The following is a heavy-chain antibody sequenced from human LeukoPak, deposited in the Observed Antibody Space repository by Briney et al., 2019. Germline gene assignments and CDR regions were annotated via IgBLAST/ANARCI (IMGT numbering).Heavy chain of an antibody. CDR1: GFTFSNYW. Sequence: GGSLRLSCTASGFTFSNYWMHWVRQAPGKGLVWVSRISGDGMNTAYTDSVKGQFTISRDNAKNTLYLQMNSLRVEDTAVYYCARTSYYFDSWGQGTLVTVSS. CDR2: ISGDGMNT. D-gene: IGHD3-16*01. J-gene: IGHJ4*02. V-gene: IGHV3-74*01. CDR3: ARTSYYFDS.